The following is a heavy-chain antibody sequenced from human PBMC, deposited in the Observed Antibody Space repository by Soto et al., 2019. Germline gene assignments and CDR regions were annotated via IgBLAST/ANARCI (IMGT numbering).Heavy chain of an antibody. CDR1: GFTFSSYE. V-gene: IGHV3-48*03. CDR2: ISGSGSTI. Sequence: QPGGSLRLSCAASGFTFSSYEMNWVRQAPGKGLEWVSYISGSGSTIYYADSVKGRFTISRDNAKNSLYLQMNSLRAEDTAVYYCARHPDIYDFWSGPWGDVWGQGTTVTSP. D-gene: IGHD3-3*01. J-gene: IGHJ6*02. CDR3: ARHPDIYDFWSGPWGDV.